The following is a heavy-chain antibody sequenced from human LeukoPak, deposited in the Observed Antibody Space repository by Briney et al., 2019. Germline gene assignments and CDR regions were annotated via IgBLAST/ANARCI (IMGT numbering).Heavy chain of an antibody. V-gene: IGHV3-23*01. D-gene: IGHD3-3*01. CDR3: ARGWWRVTIFGVVRNGLNYYGMDV. J-gene: IGHJ6*02. CDR1: RFTFSYYA. Sequence: GGSLRLSCAASRFTFSYYAMSWVRQAPGKGLEWVSGISGSGGSTYYADSVKGRFTISRDNAKNSLYLQMNSLRAEDTAVYYCARGWWRVTIFGVVRNGLNYYGMDVRGQGTTVTVSS. CDR2: ISGSGGST.